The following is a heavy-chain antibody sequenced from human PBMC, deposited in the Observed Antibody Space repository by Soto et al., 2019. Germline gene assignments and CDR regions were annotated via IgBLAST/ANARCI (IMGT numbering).Heavy chain of an antibody. CDR2: IYYSGTT. V-gene: IGHV4-31*02. D-gene: IGHD3-22*01. J-gene: IGHJ3*02. CDR3: AREIDYYDSSGYYSGAAFEI. Sequence: WTWIRQHPGKGLEWIGDIYYSGTTYYNPSLKSRVTISVDTSKNQFSVRLSSVTAADTAVYYCAREIDYYDSSGYYSGAAFEIWGQGTMVTVSS.